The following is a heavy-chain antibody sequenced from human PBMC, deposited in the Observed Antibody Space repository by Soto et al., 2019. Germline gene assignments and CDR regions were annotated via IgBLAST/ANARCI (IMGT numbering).Heavy chain of an antibody. CDR3: ARAGYCSSITCFFDY. CDR1: GDSISSGDSY. V-gene: IGHV4-31*03. Sequence: SETLSLTCTVSGDSISSGDSYWGWIRQHPGKGLDWIGYIYYSGSTYYNPSLESRGTISVDTSKNQFSLKLSSVTAADTAVYYCARAGYCSSITCFFDYWGQGNLVTVS. CDR2: IYYSGST. J-gene: IGHJ4*02. D-gene: IGHD2-2*03.